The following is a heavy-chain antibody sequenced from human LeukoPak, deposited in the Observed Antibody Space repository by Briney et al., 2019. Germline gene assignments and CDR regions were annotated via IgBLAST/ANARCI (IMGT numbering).Heavy chain of an antibody. V-gene: IGHV3-30*03. Sequence: QSGESLRLSCAASGFTFSSYGMHWVRQAPGKGLEWVAIISYDGSNKYYADSVKGRFTISRDNSKNTLYLQMNSLRSDDTAVYYCARRAGAYSHPYDYWGQGTLVTVSS. J-gene: IGHJ4*02. CDR2: ISYDGSNK. D-gene: IGHD4/OR15-4a*01. CDR3: ARRAGAYSHPYDY. CDR1: GFTFSSYG.